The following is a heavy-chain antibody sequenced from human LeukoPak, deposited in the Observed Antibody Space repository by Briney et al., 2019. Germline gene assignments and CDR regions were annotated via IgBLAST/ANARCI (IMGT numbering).Heavy chain of an antibody. Sequence: SETLSLTCTVSGXSISSYYWSWIRQPPGKGLEWIGYIYYSGSTNHNPSLKSRVTISVDTSENQFSLKLSSVTAADTAVYYCARVSGSSWSAEYFQHWGQGTLVTVSS. CDR2: IYYSGST. D-gene: IGHD6-13*01. V-gene: IGHV4-59*01. CDR1: GXSISSYY. J-gene: IGHJ1*01. CDR3: ARVSGSSWSAEYFQH.